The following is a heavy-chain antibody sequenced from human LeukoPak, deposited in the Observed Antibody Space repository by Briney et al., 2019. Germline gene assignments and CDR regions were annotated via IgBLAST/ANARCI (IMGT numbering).Heavy chain of an antibody. D-gene: IGHD4-11*01. CDR2: ISYDGSNK. CDR1: GFTFSSYA. CDR3: TFPSTVTTRVPVSYFDY. J-gene: IGHJ4*02. Sequence: PGRSLRLSCAASGFTFSSYAMHWVRQAPGKGLEWVAVISYDGSNKYYADSVKGRFTISRDNSKNTLYLQMNSLRAEDTAVYYCTFPSTVTTRVPVSYFDYWGQGTLVTVSS. V-gene: IGHV3-30-3*01.